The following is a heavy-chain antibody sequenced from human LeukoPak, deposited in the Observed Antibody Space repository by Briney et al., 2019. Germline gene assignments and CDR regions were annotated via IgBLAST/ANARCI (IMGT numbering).Heavy chain of an antibody. Sequence: ASVKVSCKASGYTFTGYYMHWVRQAPGQGLEWMGWINPNSGGTNYAQKFQGRVTMTRDTSISTAYMELSSLRSEDTAVYYCARGVVVVTAIPRGYFDLWGRGTLVTVSS. J-gene: IGHJ2*01. D-gene: IGHD2-21*02. V-gene: IGHV1-2*02. CDR1: GYTFTGYY. CDR2: INPNSGGT. CDR3: ARGVVVVTAIPRGYFDL.